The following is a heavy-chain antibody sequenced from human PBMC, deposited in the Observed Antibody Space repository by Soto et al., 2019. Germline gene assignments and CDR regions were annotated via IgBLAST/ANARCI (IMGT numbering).Heavy chain of an antibody. V-gene: IGHV5-51*01. CDR1: GYSFTSYW. J-gene: IGHJ4*02. D-gene: IGHD2-15*01. CDR2: VYPGDSDT. Sequence: PGESLKISCKGSGYSFTSYWIGWVRQMPGKGLEWMGIVYPGDSDTRYSPSFQGQVTISADKSISTAYLQWSSLKASDTAMYYCARSPVVTTYYFDYWGQGTLVTVSS. CDR3: ARSPVVTTYYFDY.